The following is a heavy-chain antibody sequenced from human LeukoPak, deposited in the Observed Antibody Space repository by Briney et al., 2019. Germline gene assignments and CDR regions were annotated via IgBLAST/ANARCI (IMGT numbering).Heavy chain of an antibody. CDR1: GYTFTNYG. J-gene: IGHJ4*02. V-gene: IGHV1-18*01. CDR3: ARDWVWSTGYDCFDV. D-gene: IGHD5-12*01. CDR2: VSPSSGHT. Sequence: ASVKVSCKAFGYTFTNYGITWLRQAPGQGLEWMGWVSPSSGHTNYTQNLQDRVTMTTDTPTNTAYMELRSLRSDDTAVYYCARDWVWSTGYDCFDVWGQGTLVTVSS.